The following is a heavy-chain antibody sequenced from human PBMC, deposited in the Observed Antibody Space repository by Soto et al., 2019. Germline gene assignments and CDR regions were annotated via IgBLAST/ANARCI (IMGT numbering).Heavy chain of an antibody. J-gene: IGHJ3*02. CDR3: AKLITMVRGVITAPLDI. V-gene: IGHV1-46*01. CDR2: INPSGGST. D-gene: IGHD3-10*01. CDR1: GYTFTSYY. Sequence: ASVKVSCKASGYTFTSYYMHWVRQAPGQGLEWMGIINPSGGSTSYAQKFQGRVTMTRDTSTSTVYMELSSLRSEDTAVYYCAKLITMVRGVITAPLDIWGQGTMVTVSS.